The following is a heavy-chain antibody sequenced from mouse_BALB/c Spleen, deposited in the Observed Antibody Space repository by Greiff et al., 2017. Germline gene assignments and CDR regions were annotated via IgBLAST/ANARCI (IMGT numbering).Heavy chain of an antibody. J-gene: IGHJ2*01. CDR1: GFTFSSYG. CDR3: ERKGDYYGSSYDFDD. D-gene: IGHD1-1*01. Sequence: EVQLQESGGGLVKPGGSLTLSCAASGFTFSSYGMSWVRQTPDKRLEWVATISSGGSYTYYPDSVKGRFTISRDNAKNTLYLQMSSLKSEDTAMYNCERKGDYYGSSYDFDDWGQGTTLTVAS. V-gene: IGHV5-6*01. CDR2: ISSGGSYT.